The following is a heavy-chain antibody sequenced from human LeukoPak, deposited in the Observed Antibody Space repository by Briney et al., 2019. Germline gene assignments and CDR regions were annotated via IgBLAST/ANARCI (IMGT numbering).Heavy chain of an antibody. V-gene: IGHV4-39*01. CDR3: ARRAYSSSSFDY. J-gene: IGHJ4*02. CDR1: GGSISSSSYY. D-gene: IGHD6-6*01. CDR2: IYYSGRT. Sequence: SETLSLTCTVSGGSISSSSYYWGWIRQPPGKGLEWIGIIYYSGRTYFNPSLKSRVTISVDTSKNQFSLKLSSVTAADTAVYYCARRAYSSSSFDYGGQGTLVTVSS.